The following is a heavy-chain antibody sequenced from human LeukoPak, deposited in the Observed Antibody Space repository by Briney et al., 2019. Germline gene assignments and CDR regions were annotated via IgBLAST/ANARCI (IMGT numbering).Heavy chain of an antibody. V-gene: IGHV1-46*01. CDR1: GYTFTSYY. D-gene: IGHD6-19*01. J-gene: IGHJ1*01. CDR3: ARPSGTIGRYSSGWSRAEYFQH. Sequence: ASVKVSCKASGYTFTSYYMHWVRQAPGQGLEWMGIINPSGGSTSYAQKFQGRVTMTRDTSTSTVYMELSSLRSEDTAVYYCARPSGTIGRYSSGWSRAEYFQHWGQGTLVTVSS. CDR2: INPSGGST.